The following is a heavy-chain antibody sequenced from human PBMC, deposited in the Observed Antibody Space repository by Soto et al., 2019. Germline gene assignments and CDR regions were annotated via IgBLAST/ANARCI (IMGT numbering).Heavy chain of an antibody. D-gene: IGHD6-19*01. CDR1: GGSISSGGYY. CDR3: ARRGWYKDTYYYYGMDV. Sequence: SETLSLTCTVSGGSISSGGYYWSWIRQPPGKGLEWIGSIYYSGGTYYNPSLKSRVTISVDTSKNQFSLKLSSVTAADTAVYYCARRGWYKDTYYYYGMDVWGQGTTVTVSS. CDR2: IYYSGGT. V-gene: IGHV4-39*01. J-gene: IGHJ6*02.